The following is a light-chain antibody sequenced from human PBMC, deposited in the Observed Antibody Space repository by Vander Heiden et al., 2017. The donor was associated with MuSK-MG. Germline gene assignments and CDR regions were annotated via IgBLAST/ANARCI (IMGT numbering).Light chain of an antibody. CDR2: AAS. CDR3: QQRYSTPPYT. V-gene: IGKV1-39*01. Sequence: DLQMTQSPSSLPASVGARVTITCRARLSISSYLNWYQQKPGKAPKLLIYAASSLQSGVPSRFSGSGAATDFTLTISSLQPEDCATYYCQQRYSTPPYTFGQGTKVEIK. J-gene: IGKJ2*01. CDR1: LSISSY.